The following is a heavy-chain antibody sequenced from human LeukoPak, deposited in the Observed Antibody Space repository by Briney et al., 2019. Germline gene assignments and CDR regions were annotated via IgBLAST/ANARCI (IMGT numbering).Heavy chain of an antibody. J-gene: IGHJ4*02. D-gene: IGHD3-22*01. Sequence: GGSLRLSCAASGFTFSSYWMSWVRQAPGKGLEWVANIKKNGSEKYYVDSVKGRLTISRDNAKNSLYLQMNSLRAEDTAVYYCARDLYRIVVVPHYFDYWGQGTLVTVSS. CDR1: GFTFSSYW. V-gene: IGHV3-7*03. CDR2: IKKNGSEK. CDR3: ARDLYRIVVVPHYFDY.